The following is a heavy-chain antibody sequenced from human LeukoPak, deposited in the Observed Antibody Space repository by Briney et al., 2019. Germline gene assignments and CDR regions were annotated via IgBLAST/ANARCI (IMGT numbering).Heavy chain of an antibody. CDR1: GYTFTSYY. Sequence: ASVKVSCKASGYTFTSYYMHWVRQAPGQGLEWMGIINPSGGSTSYAQKFQGRVTMTRDMSTSTVYMELSSLRSEDTAVYYCARDRLQTYYYGSGSYPDYWGQGTPVTVSS. CDR3: ARDRLQTYYYGSGSYPDY. V-gene: IGHV1-46*01. J-gene: IGHJ4*02. D-gene: IGHD3-10*01. CDR2: INPSGGST.